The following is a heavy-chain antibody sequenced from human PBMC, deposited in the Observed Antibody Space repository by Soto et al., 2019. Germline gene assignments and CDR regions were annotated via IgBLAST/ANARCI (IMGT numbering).Heavy chain of an antibody. CDR2: IYWDDDK. D-gene: IGHD1-1*01. CDR3: AHRAGLQGNWDGGYFDF. V-gene: IGHV2-5*02. Sequence: QITLKESGPTRVKPTQTLTLACTFSGFSLSSSGVGVGWIRQPPGKALEQLALIYWDDDKRYSPSLKSRLTITKDTPNNQVVLTMTNMDPVDTATYYCAHRAGLQGNWDGGYFDFWGQGALVTVSS. CDR1: GFSLSSSGVG. J-gene: IGHJ4*02.